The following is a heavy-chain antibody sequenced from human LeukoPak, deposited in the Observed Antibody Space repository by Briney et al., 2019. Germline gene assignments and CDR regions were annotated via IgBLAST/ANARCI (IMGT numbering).Heavy chain of an antibody. CDR1: GYTFTSYY. D-gene: IGHD3-22*01. V-gene: IGHV1-46*01. J-gene: IGHJ4*02. CDR2: INPSSGST. Sequence: ASVKVSCKASGYTFTSYYMHWVRQAPGQGLEWMGIINPSSGSTSYAQKFQGRVTMTRDTSTSTVYMELSSLRSEDTAVYYCARDRDYYDSSGYFDAYYFDYWGQGTLVTVSS. CDR3: ARDRDYYDSSGYFDAYYFDY.